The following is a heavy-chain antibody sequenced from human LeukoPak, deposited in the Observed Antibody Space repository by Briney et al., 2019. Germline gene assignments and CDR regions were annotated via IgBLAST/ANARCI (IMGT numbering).Heavy chain of an antibody. V-gene: IGHV3-30*04. J-gene: IGHJ4*02. D-gene: IGHD2-2*03. CDR3: ALGKNFGYHYFDF. Sequence: GGSLRLSCAASGFTFSSYVMHWVRQAPGKGLEWVAIISYDGSNEYYADSVKGRFTISRDNSKNTLYLQMNSLRPEDTAVYYCALGKNFGYHYFDFWGQGALVTVSS. CDR2: ISYDGSNE. CDR1: GFTFSSYV.